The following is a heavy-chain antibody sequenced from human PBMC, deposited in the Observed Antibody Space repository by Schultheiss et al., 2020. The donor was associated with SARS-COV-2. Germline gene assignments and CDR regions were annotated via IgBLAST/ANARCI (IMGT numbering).Heavy chain of an antibody. CDR2: IYSGGST. Sequence: GGSLRLSCAASGFSFSTSVMSWVRQAPGKGLEWVSVIYSGGSTYYADSVKGRFTISRDNSKNTLYLQMNSLRAEDTAMYYCAARNYDTLTGYYRDYWGQGTLVTVSS. CDR3: AARNYDTLTGYYRDY. D-gene: IGHD3-9*01. V-gene: IGHV3-66*01. J-gene: IGHJ4*02. CDR1: GFSFSTSV.